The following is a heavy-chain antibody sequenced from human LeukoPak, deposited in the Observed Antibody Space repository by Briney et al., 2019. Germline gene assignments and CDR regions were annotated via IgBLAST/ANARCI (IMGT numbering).Heavy chain of an antibody. CDR3: TTAYYDILTGYLDAFDI. CDR1: GFTFSNAW. J-gene: IGHJ3*02. Sequence: PGGSLRLSCAASGFTFSNAWMSWVRQAPGKGLEWVGRIKSKTDGGTTDYAAPVKGRFTISRDDSKNTLHLQMNSLKTEDTAVYYCTTAYYDILTGYLDAFDIWGQGTMVTASS. CDR2: IKSKTDGGTT. D-gene: IGHD3-9*01. V-gene: IGHV3-15*01.